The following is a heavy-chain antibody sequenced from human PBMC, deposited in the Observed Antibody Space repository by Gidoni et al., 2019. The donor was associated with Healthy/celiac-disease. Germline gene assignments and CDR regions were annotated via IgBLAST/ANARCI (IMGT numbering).Heavy chain of an antibody. CDR2: IKQDGSEK. CDR3: ARDSFIRRDGYKMDY. Sequence: FSSYWMSWVRQAPGKGLEWVANIKQDGSEKYYVDSVKGRFTISRDNAKNSLYLQMNSLRAEDTAVYYCARDSFIRRDGYKMDYWGQGTLVTVSS. J-gene: IGHJ4*02. V-gene: IGHV3-7*05. CDR1: FSSYW. D-gene: IGHD5-12*01.